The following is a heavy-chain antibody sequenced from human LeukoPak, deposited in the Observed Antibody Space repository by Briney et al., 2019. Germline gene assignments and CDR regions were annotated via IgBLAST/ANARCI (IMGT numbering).Heavy chain of an antibody. Sequence: SVKVSCKASGGTFSSYAISWVRQAPGQGLEWMGGIIPIFGTANYAQEFQGRVTITADKSTSTAYMELSSLRSEDTAVYYCARGHPYSSGWFGYFDYWGQGTLVTVSS. CDR2: IIPIFGTA. CDR3: ARGHPYSSGWFGYFDY. V-gene: IGHV1-69*06. CDR1: GGTFSSYA. J-gene: IGHJ4*02. D-gene: IGHD6-19*01.